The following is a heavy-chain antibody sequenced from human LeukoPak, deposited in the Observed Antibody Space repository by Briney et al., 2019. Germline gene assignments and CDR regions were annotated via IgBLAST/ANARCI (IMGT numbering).Heavy chain of an antibody. CDR1: GGPTSGVDYY. Sequence: PSETLSLTCTVSGGPTSGVDYYWSWIRQHPGKGLEWIGYIYYSGSTYYNPSLKSRVTISVDTSKNQFSLKLTSVTAADTALYYCARCPLVGGVILPCFVPWAGRTLLSVSS. CDR3: ARCPLVGGVILPCFVP. D-gene: IGHD3-16*02. J-gene: IGHJ5*02. V-gene: IGHV4-31*03. CDR2: IYYSGST.